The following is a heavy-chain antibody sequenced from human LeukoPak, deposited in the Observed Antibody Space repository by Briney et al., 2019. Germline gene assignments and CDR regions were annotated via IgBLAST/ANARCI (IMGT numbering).Heavy chain of an antibody. V-gene: IGHV7-4-1*02. J-gene: IGHJ4*02. Sequence: ASVKVSCKASGYTFTSYPINWVRQAPGQGLEWMGWINTNTGNPTYAQGFTGRFVFSLDTSVSTAYLQVNSVEAEDTALYYCARGGGLYRYCSSTSCYDNWGQGTLVTVSS. CDR2: INTNTGNP. D-gene: IGHD2-2*01. CDR1: GYTFTSYP. CDR3: ARGGGLYRYCSSTSCYDN.